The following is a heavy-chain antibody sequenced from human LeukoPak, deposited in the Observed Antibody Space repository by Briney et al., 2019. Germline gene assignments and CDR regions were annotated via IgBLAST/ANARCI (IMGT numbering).Heavy chain of an antibody. CDR2: ISSSSSTI. D-gene: IGHD3-22*01. CDR1: GFTFSSYS. Sequence: QSGGSLRLSCAASGFTFSSYSMNWVRQAPGKGLEWVSYISSSSSTIYYADSVKGRFTISRDNAKNSLYLQMNSLRAEDTAVYYCARGGYDSSGSFDYWGQGTLVTVSS. CDR3: ARGGYDSSGSFDY. J-gene: IGHJ4*02. V-gene: IGHV3-48*04.